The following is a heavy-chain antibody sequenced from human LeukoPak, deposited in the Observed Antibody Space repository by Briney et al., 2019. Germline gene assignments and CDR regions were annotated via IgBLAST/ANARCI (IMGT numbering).Heavy chain of an antibody. CDR1: GYTFTSYY. D-gene: IGHD3-10*01. CDR3: ASRSPKYGSGSRIFDY. Sequence: ASVKVSCKASGYTFTSYYMHWVRQAPGQGLEWMGIINPSGGSTSYAQKFQGRVTMTRDTSTSTVYMELSSLRSEDTAVYYCASRSPKYGSGSRIFDYWGQGTLVTVSS. CDR2: INPSGGST. J-gene: IGHJ4*02. V-gene: IGHV1-46*01.